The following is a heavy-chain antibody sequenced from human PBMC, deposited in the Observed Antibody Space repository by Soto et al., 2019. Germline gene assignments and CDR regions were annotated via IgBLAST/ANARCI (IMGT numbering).Heavy chain of an antibody. CDR3: AKDHLAAVAGNYYYGMDV. CDR1: GFTFSSYG. D-gene: IGHD6-19*01. Sequence: GGSLRLSCAASGFTFSSYGMHWVRQAPGKGLEWVAVISYDGSNKYYADSVKGRFTISRDNSKNTLYLQMNSLRAEDTAVYYCAKDHLAAVAGNYYYGMDVWGQGTTVTVSS. CDR2: ISYDGSNK. V-gene: IGHV3-30*18. J-gene: IGHJ6*02.